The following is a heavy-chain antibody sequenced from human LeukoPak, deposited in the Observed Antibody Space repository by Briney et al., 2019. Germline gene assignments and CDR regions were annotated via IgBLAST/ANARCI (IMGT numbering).Heavy chain of an antibody. CDR1: GGTFSSYA. Sequence: SVKVSCKASGGTFSSYAISWVRLAPGQGLEWMGGIIPIFGTANYAQKFQGRVTITADESTSTAYMELSSLRSEDTAVYYCASPSPHSARGDAFDIWGQGTMVTVSS. CDR2: IIPIFGTA. CDR3: ASPSPHSARGDAFDI. V-gene: IGHV1-69*13. J-gene: IGHJ3*02.